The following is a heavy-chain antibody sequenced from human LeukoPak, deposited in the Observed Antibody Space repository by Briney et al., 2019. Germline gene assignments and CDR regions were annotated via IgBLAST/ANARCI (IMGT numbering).Heavy chain of an antibody. CDR3: ARDRTGFDY. CDR2: INPSGGST. Sequence: ASVKASCKASGYTFTGYYMHWVRQAPGQGLEWMGIINPSGGSTSYAQKFQGRVTMTRDMSTSTVYMELSSLRSEDTAVYYCARDRTGFDYWGQGTLVTVSS. J-gene: IGHJ4*02. CDR1: GYTFTGYY. D-gene: IGHD2-8*02. V-gene: IGHV1-46*01.